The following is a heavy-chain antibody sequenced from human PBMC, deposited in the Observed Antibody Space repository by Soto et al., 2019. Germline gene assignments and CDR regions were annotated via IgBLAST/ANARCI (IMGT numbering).Heavy chain of an antibody. CDR3: GSGVKGRWIRHNAFDI. Sequence: QVQLQQWGARLLKPSETLSLTCAVYGGSFSGYYWSWIRQPPGKGLEWIWEINHSGSTNYNPSLKSRVTISVDTSKNQFFLKLSSVNAADTAVYYCGSGVKGRWIRHNAFDIWGQGTMVTVAS. CDR2: INHSGST. J-gene: IGHJ3*02. D-gene: IGHD5-12*01. CDR1: GGSFSGYY. V-gene: IGHV4-34*01.